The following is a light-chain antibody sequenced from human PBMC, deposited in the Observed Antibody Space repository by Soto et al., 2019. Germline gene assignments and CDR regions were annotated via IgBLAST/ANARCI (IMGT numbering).Light chain of an antibody. V-gene: IGLV2-23*02. Sequence: QSALTQPASVSGSPGQSITISCTGTSSDVGSYNLVSWYQQHPGKAPKLMIYEVSKRPSGVPNRFPGYKSVNTASLTIAGLQAEDEADYYFCSYAGSSVYVFGTGTKRTV. J-gene: IGLJ1*01. CDR3: CSYAGSSVYV. CDR1: SSDVGSYNL. CDR2: EVS.